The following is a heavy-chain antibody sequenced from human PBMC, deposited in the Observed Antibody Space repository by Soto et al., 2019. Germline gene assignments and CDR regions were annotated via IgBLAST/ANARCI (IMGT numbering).Heavy chain of an antibody. J-gene: IGHJ3*01. D-gene: IGHD3-22*01. CDR3: ARADYYDSGGYRLDVCDV. CDR2: IYSGGTT. Sequence: PGGSLRLSCAASGFTVSSNYMNWVRQAPGKGLEWVSIIYSGGTTYYADSVKGRFTISRDNSKNTVYLQMNSLRAEDTAVYYCARADYYDSGGYRLDVCDVWGPGTMVTVSS. V-gene: IGHV3-53*01. CDR1: GFTVSSNY.